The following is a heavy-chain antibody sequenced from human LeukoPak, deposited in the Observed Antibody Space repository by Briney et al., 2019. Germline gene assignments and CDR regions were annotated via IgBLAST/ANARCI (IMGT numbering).Heavy chain of an antibody. CDR2: IKSKTDGGTT. J-gene: IGHJ3*02. CDR3: MKGVAVADDAFDI. D-gene: IGHD6-19*01. Sequence: GGSLRLSCAASGFTFSNAWMSWVRQAPGKGLEWVGRIKSKTDGGTTDYAAPVKGRFTISRDDSKNTLYLQMNSLKTEDTAVYYCMKGVAVADDAFDIWGQGTMVTVSS. CDR1: GFTFSNAW. V-gene: IGHV3-15*01.